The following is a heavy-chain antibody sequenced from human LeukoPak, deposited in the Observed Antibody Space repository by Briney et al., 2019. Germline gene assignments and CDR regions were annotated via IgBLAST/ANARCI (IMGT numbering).Heavy chain of an antibody. Sequence: ASVKVSCKPSGYTFTSYDINWVRQATGQGLEWMGWMNPNSGNTGYAQKFQGRVTMTRNTSISTAYMELSSLRSEDTAVYYCARVPSYYYDSSGYYDYWGQGTLVTVSS. CDR3: ARVPSYYYDSSGYYDY. CDR1: GYTFTSYD. D-gene: IGHD3-22*01. CDR2: MNPNSGNT. V-gene: IGHV1-8*01. J-gene: IGHJ4*02.